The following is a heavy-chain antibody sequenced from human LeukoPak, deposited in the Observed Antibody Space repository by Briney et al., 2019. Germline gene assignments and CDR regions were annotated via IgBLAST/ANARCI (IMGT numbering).Heavy chain of an antibody. V-gene: IGHV3-20*04. Sequence: GGSLRLSCAASGFTFDDYGKSWVRQAPGKGLEWVSGINWNGDSTSYGDSVKGRFTTSRDNAKNSLYLQMNSLRAEDTALYYCASNLTGTLDYWGQGTLVTVSS. D-gene: IGHD1-14*01. CDR3: ASNLTGTLDY. CDR1: GFTFDDYG. CDR2: INWNGDST. J-gene: IGHJ4*02.